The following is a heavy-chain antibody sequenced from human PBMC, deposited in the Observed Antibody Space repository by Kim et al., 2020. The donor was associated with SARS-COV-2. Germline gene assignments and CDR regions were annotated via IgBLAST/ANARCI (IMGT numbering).Heavy chain of an antibody. V-gene: IGHV3-30*07. Sequence: SVKGRFTISRDNSKNTLYLQMNSLGAEDTAVYYCARGEYYDFWSGYYCDYWGQGTLVTVSS. J-gene: IGHJ4*02. D-gene: IGHD3-3*01. CDR3: ARGEYYDFWSGYYCDY.